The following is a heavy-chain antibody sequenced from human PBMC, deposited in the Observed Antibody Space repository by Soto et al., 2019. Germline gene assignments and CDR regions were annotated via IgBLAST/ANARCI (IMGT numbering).Heavy chain of an antibody. CDR3: ARDPRHSSGHYYYYYGVDV. CDR2: IWFDGNEK. V-gene: IGHV3-33*01. Sequence: GGSLRLSCAASGFTFSHYAMHWVRQAPGKGLEWVAVIWFDGNEKLYPDPVKGRFTISRDNSKNTLFLQMNSLRAEDTAVYYCARDPRHSSGHYYYYYGVDVWGQGTTVTVSS. J-gene: IGHJ6*02. CDR1: GFTFSHYA. D-gene: IGHD5-18*01.